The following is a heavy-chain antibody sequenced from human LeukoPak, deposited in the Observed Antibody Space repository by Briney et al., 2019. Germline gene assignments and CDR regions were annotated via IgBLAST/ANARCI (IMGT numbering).Heavy chain of an antibody. D-gene: IGHD3-10*01. J-gene: IGHJ4*02. CDR3: ARENTMVRGVIPPHFDY. CDR2: ISSSGSTI. V-gene: IGHV3-48*03. Sequence: GGSLRLSCAASGFTFSSYEMNWVRQAPGKGLEWVSYISSSGSTIYYADSVKGRFTIPRDNAKNSLYLQMNSLRAEDTAVYYCARENTMVRGVIPPHFDYWGQGTLVTVSS. CDR1: GFTFSSYE.